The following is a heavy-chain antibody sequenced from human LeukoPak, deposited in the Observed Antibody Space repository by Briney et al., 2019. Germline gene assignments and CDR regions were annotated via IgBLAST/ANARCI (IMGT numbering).Heavy chain of an antibody. D-gene: IGHD2-8*01. CDR3: AKELMGFDY. J-gene: IGHJ4*02. CDR1: GFTFSSYA. Sequence: GGSLRLSCAASGFTFSSYAMSWVRQAPGKGLEWVSAVSGTGLTTYYADSVKGRFIVSRDNPKNTVYLQMNSLRGEDAAVYYCAKELMGFDYWGQGTLVTVSS. CDR2: VSGTGLTT. V-gene: IGHV3-23*01.